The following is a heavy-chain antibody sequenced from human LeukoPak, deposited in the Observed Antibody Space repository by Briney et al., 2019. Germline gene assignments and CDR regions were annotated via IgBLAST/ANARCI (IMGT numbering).Heavy chain of an antibody. J-gene: IGHJ4*02. CDR3: VGYKLNIFDY. Sequence: SETLSLACTVSGGSISSGGYYWSWIRQHPGKGLEWIGYIYYSGSTYYNPSLKSRVTISVDTSKNQFSLKLSSVTAADTAVYYCVGYKLNIFDYWGQGALVTVSS. CDR2: IYYSGST. CDR1: GGSISSGGYY. V-gene: IGHV4-31*03. D-gene: IGHD5-24*01.